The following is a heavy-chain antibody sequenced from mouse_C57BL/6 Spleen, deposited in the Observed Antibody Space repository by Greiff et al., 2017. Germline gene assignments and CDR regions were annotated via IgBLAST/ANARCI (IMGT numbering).Heavy chain of an antibody. CDR3: ASERLITTGAMDY. CDR1: GYTFTSYW. V-gene: IGHV1-55*01. J-gene: IGHJ4*01. Sequence: QVQLQQPGAELVKPGASVKMSCKASGYTFTSYWITWVKQRPGQGLEWIGDIYPGSGSTNYNEKFKSKATLTVDTSSSTAYMQLSSLTSEDSAVXYCASERLITTGAMDYWGQGTSVTVSS. D-gene: IGHD1-2*01. CDR2: IYPGSGST.